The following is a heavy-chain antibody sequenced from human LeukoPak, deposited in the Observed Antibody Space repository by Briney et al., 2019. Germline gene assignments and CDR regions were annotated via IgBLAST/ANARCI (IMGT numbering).Heavy chain of an antibody. CDR2: ISSSSSYI. Sequence: GGSLRLFCAASGFTFSSYRMNWVRQAPGKGLEWVSSISSSSSYIYYADSVKGRFTISRDNGKNSLYLQMNSLRAEDTAVYYCARDKEGIAAAANYWGQGTLVTVSS. CDR3: ARDKEGIAAAANY. CDR1: GFTFSSYR. V-gene: IGHV3-21*01. J-gene: IGHJ4*02. D-gene: IGHD6-13*01.